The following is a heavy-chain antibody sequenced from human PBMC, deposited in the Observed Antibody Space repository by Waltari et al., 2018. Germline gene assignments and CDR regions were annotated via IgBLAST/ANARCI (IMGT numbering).Heavy chain of an antibody. CDR2: INSGGGRP. CDR3: ARAEGGNAVYGMDV. J-gene: IGHJ6*02. D-gene: IGHD1-1*01. Sequence: EVQLVESGGGLVQPGGSLRLSCAASGFTFSSYWMHWVRQAPGKGLVWVARINSGGGRPRYADSVKCRFTISRDNAKNTLYLQMNSLRAEDTAVYYCARAEGGNAVYGMDVWGQGTTVTVSS. CDR1: GFTFSSYW. V-gene: IGHV3-74*01.